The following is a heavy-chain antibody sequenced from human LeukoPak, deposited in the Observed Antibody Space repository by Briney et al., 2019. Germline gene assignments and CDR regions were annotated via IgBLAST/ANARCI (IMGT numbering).Heavy chain of an antibody. V-gene: IGHV3-23*01. Sequence: GSLRLSCAASGFTFSSYAMSWVRQAPGEGLEWVSTISGSGGSTYYADSVKGRFTISRGISKNTLYLQMNSLRAEDTAVYYCARVSVGGFDYWGQGTLVTVSS. J-gene: IGHJ4*02. D-gene: IGHD1-26*01. CDR2: ISGSGGST. CDR3: ARVSVGGFDY. CDR1: GFTFSSYA.